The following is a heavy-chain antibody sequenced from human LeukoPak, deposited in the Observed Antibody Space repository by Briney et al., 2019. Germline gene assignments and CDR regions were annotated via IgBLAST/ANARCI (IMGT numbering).Heavy chain of an antibody. J-gene: IGHJ4*02. CDR3: ARANRPFHTSGWYKDC. Sequence: GGSLRLSCAASGFTFSSYAMHWVRQAPGKGLEWVALISYDGSGQYYTESVKGRFTISRNNSKNTLYLQVNSLRVEDTAVYYCARANRPFHTSGWYKDCWGQGTLVTVSS. V-gene: IGHV3-30-3*01. CDR2: ISYDGSGQ. CDR1: GFTFSSYA. D-gene: IGHD6-19*01.